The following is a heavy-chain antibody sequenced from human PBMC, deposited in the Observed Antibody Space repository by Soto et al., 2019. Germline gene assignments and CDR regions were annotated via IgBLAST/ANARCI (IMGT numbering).Heavy chain of an antibody. Sequence: SETLSLTCTVSGGSIYRSGYYWGWIRQPPGRGLEWIGNVDYNGVTYSNPSLKSRVTISRDTSKNQFSLKLTSVTAADTALYYCGKVLVGATGHTDSDSWGPGTLVTVSS. J-gene: IGHJ4*02. CDR3: GKVLVGATGHTDSDS. CDR1: GGSIYRSGYY. V-gene: IGHV4-39*01. CDR2: VDYNGVT. D-gene: IGHD2-15*01.